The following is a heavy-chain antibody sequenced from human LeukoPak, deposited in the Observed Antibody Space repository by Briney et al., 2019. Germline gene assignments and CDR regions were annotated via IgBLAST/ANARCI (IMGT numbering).Heavy chain of an antibody. V-gene: IGHV1-2*02. D-gene: IGHD2-2*02. CDR1: GYTFTGYY. CDR3: ARERGFYCSSTSCYTRGYYFDY. J-gene: IGHJ4*02. CDR2: INPNSGGT. Sequence: GASVKVSCKASGYTFTGYYMHWVRQAPGQGLGWMGWINPNSGGTNYAQKFQGRVTMTRDTSISTAYMELSRLRSDDTAVYYCARERGFYCSSTSCYTRGYYFDYWGQGTLVTVSS.